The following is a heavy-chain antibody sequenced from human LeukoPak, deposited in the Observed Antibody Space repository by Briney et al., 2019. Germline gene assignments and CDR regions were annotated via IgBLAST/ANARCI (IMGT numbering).Heavy chain of an antibody. CDR2: IYTTGST. CDR3: ARTHSSRYNWFDP. CDR1: GGSISSYY. J-gene: IGHJ5*02. V-gene: IGHV4-4*07. D-gene: IGHD6-13*01. Sequence: PSETLSLTCTVSGGSISSYYWSWIRQPAGEGLERIGRIYTTGSTNYNPSLKSRVTMSVATSKNQFSLTLSSVTAADTAVYYCARTHSSRYNWFDPWGQGTLVTVSS.